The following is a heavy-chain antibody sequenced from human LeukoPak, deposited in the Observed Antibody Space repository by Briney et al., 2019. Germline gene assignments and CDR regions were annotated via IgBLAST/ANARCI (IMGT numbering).Heavy chain of an antibody. V-gene: IGHV3-53*01. CDR2: IDSSGNT. CDR3: ARDPVVASPGPFYYHYMDV. D-gene: IGHD6-13*01. J-gene: IGHJ6*03. CDR1: GFAVSSNY. Sequence: GGSLRLSCAASGFAVSSNYMSWVRQPPGKGLEWLSLIDSSGNTLYADSVKGRFTISRDYLKNTLFLQMNSLRAEDTALYYCARDPVVASPGPFYYHYMDVWGKGTTVTVSS.